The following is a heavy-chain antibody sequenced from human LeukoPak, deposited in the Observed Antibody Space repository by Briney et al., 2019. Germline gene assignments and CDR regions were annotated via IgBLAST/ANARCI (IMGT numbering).Heavy chain of an antibody. V-gene: IGHV4-4*07. J-gene: IGHJ4*02. D-gene: IGHD3-22*01. CDR3: ARDDSSRDDSGGYHY. CDR1: GDSINSYH. CDR2: IHMSGST. Sequence: SDTLSLTCTVSGDSINSYHWSWIRQPAGKGLEWIGRIHMSGSTNYNPSLRSSIAISMDNSKNQFSLKLKSVTAADTAVYYCARDDSSRDDSGGYHYWGQGTLVTISS.